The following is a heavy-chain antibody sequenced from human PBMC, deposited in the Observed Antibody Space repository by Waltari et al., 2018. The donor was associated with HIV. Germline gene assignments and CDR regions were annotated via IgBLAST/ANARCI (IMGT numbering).Heavy chain of an antibody. CDR3: GKDRNWLGNWNSNPDY. CDR2: ILYDGSGE. J-gene: IGHJ4*02. Sequence: QVQLVESGGGVVQPGRSLRLSCATSGFTFSSYGMHWVRKAPGKGLEWIGSILYDGSGEYYADSVKGRFTISRDNSKNTLYVQMNSLRVEDTAVYYCGKDRNWLGNWNSNPDYWGQGTLVTVSS. D-gene: IGHD1-7*01. CDR1: GFTFSSYG. V-gene: IGHV3-30*18.